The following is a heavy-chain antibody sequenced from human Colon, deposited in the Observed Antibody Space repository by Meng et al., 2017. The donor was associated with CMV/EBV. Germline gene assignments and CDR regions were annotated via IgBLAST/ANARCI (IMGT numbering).Heavy chain of an antibody. CDR1: GFTFSNSW. Sequence: GGSLRLSCAASGFTFSNSWMHWVRQGPGKGLVWVSRINGDGSSTSYADSVKGRFTISRDNAKNTLFLQMNRLRTEDTAVYYCALRLRNSDGMDVWGQGTTVTVSS. CDR2: INGDGSST. J-gene: IGHJ6*02. CDR3: ALRLRNSDGMDV. V-gene: IGHV3-74*01. D-gene: IGHD3-16*01.